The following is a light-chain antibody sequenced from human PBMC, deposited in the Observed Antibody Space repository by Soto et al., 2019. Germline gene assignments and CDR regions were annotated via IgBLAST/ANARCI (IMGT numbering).Light chain of an antibody. CDR1: QTIANNF. V-gene: IGKV3-20*01. Sequence: EIVLTQSPGTVSSSPGERVTLSCRASQTIANNFLAWYQHRPGQAPRVVVYGASSRATGIPDRFSSSGSGTEFTLTISRLEPEDFAVYYCQQYDSSYTFGQGTKLE. J-gene: IGKJ2*01. CDR3: QQYDSSYT. CDR2: GAS.